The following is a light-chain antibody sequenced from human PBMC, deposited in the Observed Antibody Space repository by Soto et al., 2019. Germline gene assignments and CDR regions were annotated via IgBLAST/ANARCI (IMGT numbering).Light chain of an antibody. Sequence: QSVLTQPASVSGSPGQSITISCTGTSSDVGSYNLVSWYQQHPGKAPKLMIYEVSKRPSGVSNRFSGSKSGNTASLTISGLQVEDEADYYCCSYAGSSTFFFGTGTKVTVL. CDR3: CSYAGSSTFF. CDR1: SSDVGSYNL. J-gene: IGLJ1*01. V-gene: IGLV2-23*02. CDR2: EVS.